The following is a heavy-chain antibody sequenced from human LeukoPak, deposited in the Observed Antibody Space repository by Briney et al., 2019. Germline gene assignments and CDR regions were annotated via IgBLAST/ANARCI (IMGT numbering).Heavy chain of an antibody. J-gene: IGHJ6*03. V-gene: IGHV1-69*05. Sequence: SVKVSCKASGGTFSSYAISWVRQAPGQGLEWMGGIIPIFGTANYAQKFQGRVTITTDESTSTAYMELSSLRSEDTAVYYCASSTMIVYYYYHYMDVWGKGTTVTVSS. CDR1: GGTFSSYA. D-gene: IGHD3-22*01. CDR2: IIPIFGTA. CDR3: ASSTMIVYYYYHYMDV.